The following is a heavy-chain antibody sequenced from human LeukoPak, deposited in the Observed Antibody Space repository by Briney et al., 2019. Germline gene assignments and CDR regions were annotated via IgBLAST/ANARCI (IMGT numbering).Heavy chain of an antibody. Sequence: PGGSLRLSCAASGFTFSTYELNWVRQAPGKGLEWVSYISGDGDTIYYADSAKGRFTISRDNAKNPLYLQMNSLRAEDTGLCYCASYFDFWSGYHPGGEVGYWGQGTLVTVSS. J-gene: IGHJ4*02. V-gene: IGHV3-48*03. CDR3: ASYFDFWSGYHPGGEVGY. CDR1: GFTFSTYE. D-gene: IGHD3-3*01. CDR2: ISGDGDTI.